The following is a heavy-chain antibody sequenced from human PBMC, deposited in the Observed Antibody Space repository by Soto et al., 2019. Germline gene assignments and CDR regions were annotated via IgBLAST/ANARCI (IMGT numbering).Heavy chain of an antibody. CDR2: INTDGTST. J-gene: IGHJ4*02. D-gene: IGHD2-15*01. Sequence: EVQLVESGGGLVQPGGSLRLSCAASGFTLSSRWMHWVRQAPGKGLVWVSRINTDGTSTSYADSVKGRFTISRDNAKNTLYLQMNSLRAEDTAMYYCARDQDTYGQAVFDSWGQGTLVTVSS. CDR1: GFTLSSRW. V-gene: IGHV3-74*01. CDR3: ARDQDTYGQAVFDS.